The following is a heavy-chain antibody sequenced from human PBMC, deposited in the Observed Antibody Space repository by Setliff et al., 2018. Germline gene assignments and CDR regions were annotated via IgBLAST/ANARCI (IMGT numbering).Heavy chain of an antibody. CDR2: IYYSGST. J-gene: IGHJ6*02. V-gene: IGHV4-59*12. Sequence: PSETLSPTGTVSGGSISSYYWSWIRQPPGKGLEGIGSIYYSGSTYYNPSLKSRVTISVDTSKNQFSLKLRSVTSADTAVYYCARVSLYSSSWYYYYYGMDVWGQGTTVTVSS. D-gene: IGHD6-13*01. CDR3: ARVSLYSSSWYYYYYGMDV. CDR1: GGSISSYY.